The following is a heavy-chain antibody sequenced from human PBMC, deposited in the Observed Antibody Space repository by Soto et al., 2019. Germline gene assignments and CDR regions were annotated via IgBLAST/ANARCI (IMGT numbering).Heavy chain of an antibody. CDR1: GYTFTSNY. CDR3: ARTDDFAFDH. J-gene: IGHJ4*02. V-gene: IGHV1-46*01. Sequence: QVLLVQSGAEVKKPGASVKVACKASGYTFTSNYIHWVRQAPGQGLEWMGTVNPSGGRTTYSQKFQGRVTMTRDTSTSTVYMELSGLRSDDTAVYYCARTDDFAFDHWGQGTLVTVSS. D-gene: IGHD2-21*02. CDR2: VNPSGGRT.